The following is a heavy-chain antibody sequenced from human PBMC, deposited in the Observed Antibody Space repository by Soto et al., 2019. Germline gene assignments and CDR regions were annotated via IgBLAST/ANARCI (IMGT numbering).Heavy chain of an antibody. CDR2: ISSSSSYI. Sequence: GSLRLTCASPGFTFSSYSMNWVRQAPGKGLEWVSSISSSSSYIYYADSVKGRFTISRDNAKNSLYLQMNSLRAEDTAVYYCARDRPVVASNAFDIWGHGTMVTVSS. D-gene: IGHD2-15*01. CDR3: ARDRPVVASNAFDI. CDR1: GFTFSSYS. V-gene: IGHV3-21*01. J-gene: IGHJ3*02.